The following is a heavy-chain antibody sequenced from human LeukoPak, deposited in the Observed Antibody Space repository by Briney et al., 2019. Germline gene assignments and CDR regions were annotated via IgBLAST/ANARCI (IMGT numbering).Heavy chain of an antibody. D-gene: IGHD3-10*01. V-gene: IGHV3-30*18. J-gene: IGHJ4*02. CDR3: AKDYGSGSYDDPFDY. Sequence: PGGSLRLPCAASGFTFSSYGMHWVRQAPGKGLEWVAVISYDGSNKYYADSVKGRFTISRDNSKNTLYLQMNSLRAGDTAVYYCAKDYGSGSYDDPFDYWGQGTLVTVSS. CDR1: GFTFSSYG. CDR2: ISYDGSNK.